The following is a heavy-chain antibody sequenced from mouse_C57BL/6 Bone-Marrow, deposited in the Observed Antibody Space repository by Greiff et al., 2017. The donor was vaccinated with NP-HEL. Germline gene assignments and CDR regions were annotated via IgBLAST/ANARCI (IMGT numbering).Heavy chain of an antibody. D-gene: IGHD1-1*01. CDR2: IYPRDGST. V-gene: IGHV1-85*01. CDR1: GYTFTSYD. Sequence: QVQLQQSGPELVKPGAPVKLSCKASGYTFTSYDINWVKQRPGQGLEWIGWIYPRDGSTKYNEKFKGKATLTVDTSSSTAYMELHSLTSEDSAVYFCARLGSSPYYAMDYWGQGTSVTVSS. CDR3: ARLGSSPYYAMDY. J-gene: IGHJ4*01.